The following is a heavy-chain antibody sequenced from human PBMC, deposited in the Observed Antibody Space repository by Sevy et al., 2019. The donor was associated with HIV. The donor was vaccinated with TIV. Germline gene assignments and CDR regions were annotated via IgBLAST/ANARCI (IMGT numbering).Heavy chain of an antibody. CDR3: ARDRLLGDSYYFDY. D-gene: IGHD3-16*01. Sequence: ASLKVSCKASGYTFTGYYMHWVRQAPGQGLEWMGWINPNSGGTNYAQKFQGRVTMTRDTSISTAYMELSRLRSDDTAVYYCARDRLLGDSYYFDYWGQGTLVTVSS. V-gene: IGHV1-2*02. J-gene: IGHJ4*02. CDR2: INPNSGGT. CDR1: GYTFTGYY.